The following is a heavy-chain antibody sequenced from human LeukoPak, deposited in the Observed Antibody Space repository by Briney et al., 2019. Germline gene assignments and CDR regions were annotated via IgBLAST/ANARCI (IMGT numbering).Heavy chain of an antibody. D-gene: IGHD2-15*01. CDR2: INSDGSST. J-gene: IGHJ6*03. V-gene: IGHV3-74*01. CDR3: AKNGDRGAYCTGGTCYPYFYYYMDV. Sequence: GGSLRLSCAASGFTFSSYWMHWVRQAPGKGLVWVSRINSDGSSTSYADSVKGRFTISRDNAKNTLYLQMNSLRAEDTAIYYCAKNGDRGAYCTGGTCYPYFYYYMDVWGKGTTVTI. CDR1: GFTFSSYW.